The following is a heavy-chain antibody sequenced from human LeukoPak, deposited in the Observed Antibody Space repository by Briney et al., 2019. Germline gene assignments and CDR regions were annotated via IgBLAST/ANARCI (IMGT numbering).Heavy chain of an antibody. CDR3: ARDSGLGYIDY. CDR2: SNPGHADT. CDR1: GYSFSSYA. Sequence: ASVKVSCKASGYSFSSYAIHWVRQAPGQPLEWMGWSNPGHADTKYSQDFQDRFNIIRDTSADTAYMELSRLRLEDMAVYYCARDSGLGYIDYWGQRTRVTVSS. J-gene: IGHJ4*02. D-gene: IGHD3-22*01. V-gene: IGHV1-3*02.